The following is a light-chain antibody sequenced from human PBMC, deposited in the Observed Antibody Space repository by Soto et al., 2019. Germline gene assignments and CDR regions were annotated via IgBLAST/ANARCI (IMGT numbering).Light chain of an antibody. J-gene: IGKJ5*01. CDR2: RVS. Sequence: EVVLTQSPGTLSLSPGEGATLSCRASQSVSNRYFAWYQQKPGQAPRLLIYRVSSRATGIPDRFSGTGSETNFTLTINRLEPEDFAVYYCQQYENSPITFGQGTRLEI. CDR1: QSVSNRY. V-gene: IGKV3-20*01. CDR3: QQYENSPIT.